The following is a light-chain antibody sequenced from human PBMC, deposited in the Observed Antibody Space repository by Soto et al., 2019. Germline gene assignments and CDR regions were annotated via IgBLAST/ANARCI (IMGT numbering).Light chain of an antibody. CDR3: SSYTSSSTRHV. V-gene: IGLV2-14*01. CDR1: SSDVGGYNY. CDR2: DVS. Sequence: QSVLTQPASVSGSPGQSITISCTGTSSDVGGYNYVSWYQQHPGKAPKLMIYDVSNRPSGVSNRFSGSKSGNTASLTISGLQAEDEADYYCSSYTSSSTRHVFGTGTKVTV. J-gene: IGLJ1*01.